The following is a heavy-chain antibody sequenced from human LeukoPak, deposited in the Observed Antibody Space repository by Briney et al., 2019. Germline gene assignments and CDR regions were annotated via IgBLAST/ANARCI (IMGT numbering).Heavy chain of an antibody. CDR3: ARSVFGNPWFDP. J-gene: IGHJ5*02. CDR1: GGSISVFY. Sequence: SETLSLTCTVSGGSISVFYWSWLRQPPGKGLEWIGYIFRSGPTSYNPTLKSRVSISIDSSKDQFSLNLNSLTAADTAVYYCARSVFGNPWFDPWGQGTLVTVSS. V-gene: IGHV4-59*01. CDR2: IFRSGPT. D-gene: IGHD3-16*01.